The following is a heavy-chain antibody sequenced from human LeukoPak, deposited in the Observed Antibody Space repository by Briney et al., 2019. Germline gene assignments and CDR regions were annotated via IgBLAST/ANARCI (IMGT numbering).Heavy chain of an antibody. CDR3: ARGSGSSQYYFAY. J-gene: IGHJ4*02. V-gene: IGHV3-33*01. CDR2: IWYDGSNK. Sequence: PGRSLRLSCAASGFTFSSYGMHWVRQAPGKGLEWVAVIWYDGSNKYYADSVKGRFTISRDNSKNTLYLQMNSLRAEDTAVYYCARGSGSSQYYFAYWGQGTLVTVSS. D-gene: IGHD3-10*01. CDR1: GFTFSSYG.